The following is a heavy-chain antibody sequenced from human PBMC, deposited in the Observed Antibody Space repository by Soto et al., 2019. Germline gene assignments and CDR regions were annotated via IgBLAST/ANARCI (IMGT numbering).Heavy chain of an antibody. CDR1: GFTFSDYY. V-gene: IGHV3-11*01. Sequence: PGGSLRLSCAGSGFTFSDYYMSWIRQAPGKGLEWVSYISSSGSTIYYADSVKGRFTISRDNAKNSLYLQMNSLRAEDTAVYYCARFLGALNYYYYYGMDVWGQGTTVTVSS. J-gene: IGHJ6*02. CDR2: ISSSGSTI. CDR3: ARFLGALNYYYYYGMDV.